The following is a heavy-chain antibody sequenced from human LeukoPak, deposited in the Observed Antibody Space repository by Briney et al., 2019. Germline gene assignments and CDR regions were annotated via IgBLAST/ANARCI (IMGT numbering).Heavy chain of an antibody. CDR2: IYHTGST. Sequence: SETLSLTCTVSGGSISSYYWSWIRQPLGKGLEWIGYIYHTGSTYYNPSLKSRVTISVDTSKNQFSLRLSSVTAADTAVYYCARLQYCSGTSCYWFDPWGQGTLITVSS. J-gene: IGHJ5*02. CDR1: GGSISSYY. D-gene: IGHD2-2*01. CDR3: ARLQYCSGTSCYWFDP. V-gene: IGHV4-59*12.